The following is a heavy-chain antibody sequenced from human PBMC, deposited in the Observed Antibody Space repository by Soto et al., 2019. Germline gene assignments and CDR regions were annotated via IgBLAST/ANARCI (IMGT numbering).Heavy chain of an antibody. V-gene: IGHV4-39*01. Sequence: SETLSLTFTVSGGSVSSGSSYWGWIRQPPGKGLAWIGSIYYSGSAYYNPSLKSRVTISVDTSKNQFSLKLSSLTAADTAVYYCARRTDGYNGAIDCWGQGTLVTVSS. CDR3: ARRTDGYNGAIDC. J-gene: IGHJ4*02. D-gene: IGHD5-12*01. CDR1: GGSVSSGSSY. CDR2: IYYSGSA.